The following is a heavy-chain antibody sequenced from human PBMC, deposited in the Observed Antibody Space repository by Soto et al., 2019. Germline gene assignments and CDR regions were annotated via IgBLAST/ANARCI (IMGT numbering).Heavy chain of an antibody. CDR2: INHSGST. Sequence: PSETLSLTCAVYGGSFSGYYWSWIRQPPGKGLEWIGEINHSGSTNYNPSLKSRVTISVDTSKNQFSLKLSSVTAADTAVYYCARGRIAARPQRRAFDIWGQGTMVTVSS. V-gene: IGHV4-34*01. D-gene: IGHD6-6*01. J-gene: IGHJ3*02. CDR1: GGSFSGYY. CDR3: ARGRIAARPQRRAFDI.